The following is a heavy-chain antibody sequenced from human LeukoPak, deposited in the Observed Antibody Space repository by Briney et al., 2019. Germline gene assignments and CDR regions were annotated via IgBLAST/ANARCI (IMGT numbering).Heavy chain of an antibody. CDR3: ARDFRAYFDFWTSYYIFDN. CDR2: ISAYNGNT. D-gene: IGHD3/OR15-3a*01. V-gene: IGHV1-18*01. Sequence: ASVKVSCKASGYTFTSYGISWVRRAPGQGLEWMGWISAYNGNTNHAQKLQGRVTMTTDTSTSTAYMELRSLRSDDTAVYYCARDFRAYFDFWTSYYIFDNWGQGTLVTVSS. J-gene: IGHJ4*02. CDR1: GYTFTSYG.